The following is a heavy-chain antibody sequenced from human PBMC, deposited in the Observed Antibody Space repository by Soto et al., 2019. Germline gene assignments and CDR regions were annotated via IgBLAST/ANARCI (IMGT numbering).Heavy chain of an antibody. CDR1: GFIFSSYG. CDR2: ISYDGGER. Sequence: ESGGGVVPSGGSLRLSGGGSGFIFSSYGMHWVRQAPGKGLEWVTGISYDGGERFYADSVKGRFTISRDNSKNRLDLQMSSLRPEDTAVYYCARDLPLYCRGDCNFDFWGQGTLVTVSS. CDR3: ARDLPLYCRGDCNFDF. D-gene: IGHD2-21*02. J-gene: IGHJ4*02. V-gene: IGHV3-30*03.